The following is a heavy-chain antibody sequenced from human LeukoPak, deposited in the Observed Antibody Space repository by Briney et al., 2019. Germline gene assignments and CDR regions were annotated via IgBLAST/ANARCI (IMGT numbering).Heavy chain of an antibody. Sequence: ASVKVSCKASGYTFTRYGITWVRQAPGQGLEWRGWISTDTDDTQYAQKVQGRVTMTTDTSTSTTYMELRSLRSDDSAVYYCGRGKFGELLMDFWGQGTLVTVSS. CDR2: ISTDTDDT. CDR3: GRGKFGELLMDF. CDR1: GYTFTRYG. V-gene: IGHV1-18*01. D-gene: IGHD3-10*01. J-gene: IGHJ4*02.